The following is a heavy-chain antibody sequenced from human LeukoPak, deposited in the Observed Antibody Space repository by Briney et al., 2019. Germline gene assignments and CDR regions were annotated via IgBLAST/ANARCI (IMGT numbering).Heavy chain of an antibody. D-gene: IGHD4-17*01. Sequence: SETLSLTCTVSGGSISSSSYYWGWIRQPPGKGLEWIGSIYYSGSTYYNPSLKSRVTISVDTSKNQFSLKLSSVTAADTAVYYCARDSPGPYYGDDSILDPYFDYWGQGTLLTVPA. V-gene: IGHV4-39*07. CDR2: IYYSGST. CDR3: ARDSPGPYYGDDSILDPYFDY. CDR1: GGSISSSSYY. J-gene: IGHJ4*02.